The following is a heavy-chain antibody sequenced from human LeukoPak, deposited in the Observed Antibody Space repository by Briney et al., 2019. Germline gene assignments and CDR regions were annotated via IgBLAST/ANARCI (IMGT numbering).Heavy chain of an antibody. CDR3: ARDYDSSGYNDY. V-gene: IGHV3-21*01. CDR2: ISSSSSYI. J-gene: IGHJ4*02. CDR1: GFTFSSYS. D-gene: IGHD3-22*01. Sequence: GGSLTLSCAASGFTFSSYSMNWVRQAPGQGLEWVSSISSSSSYIYYADSVKGRFTISRDNAKNSLYLQMNSLRAEDTAVYYCARDYDSSGYNDYWGQGTLVTVSS.